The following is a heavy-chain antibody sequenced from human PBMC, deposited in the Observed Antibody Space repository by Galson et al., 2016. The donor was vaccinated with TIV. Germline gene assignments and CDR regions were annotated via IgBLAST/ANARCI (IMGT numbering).Heavy chain of an antibody. Sequence: SLRLSCAASGFTFSNVWMNWFRQAPGMGLEWVGRIKNKIDGGTTDYGAPVKGRFTISRDDSKSTVYLQMNSLNSEDTGVYYCATWDYHDNWSHPWGQGTLVTVSS. CDR2: IKNKIDGGTT. CDR1: GFTFSNVW. CDR3: ATWDYHDNWSHP. D-gene: IGHD1-7*01. V-gene: IGHV3-15*01. J-gene: IGHJ5*02.